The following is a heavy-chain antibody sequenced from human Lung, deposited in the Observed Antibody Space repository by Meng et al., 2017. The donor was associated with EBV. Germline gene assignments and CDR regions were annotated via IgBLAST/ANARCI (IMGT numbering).Heavy chain of an antibody. CDR2: VRYSGTA. V-gene: IGHV4-39*01. Sequence: LRLRGSGPGLGKPSETLSLTCTVSGGSLDNSDDFWDWIRQPPGKGLEWIGSVRYSGTAYYNPSLTSRVTISVDTSKNQFSLNLSSLTAADTAVYYCARHVYGDSYGFWGQGTLVTVSS. J-gene: IGHJ4*02. CDR1: GGSLDNSDDF. D-gene: IGHD4-17*01. CDR3: ARHVYGDSYGF.